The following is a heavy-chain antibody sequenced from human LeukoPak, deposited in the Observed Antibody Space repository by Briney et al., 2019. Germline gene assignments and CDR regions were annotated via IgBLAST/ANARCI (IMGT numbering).Heavy chain of an antibody. D-gene: IGHD4-23*01. CDR1: GGSFSGYY. Sequence: KPSETLSLTCAVYGGSFSGYYWSWIRQPPGKGLEWIGEINHSGSTNYNPSLKSRVAISVDTSKNQFSLKLSSVTAADTAVYYCARGGNTGDYWGQGTLVTVSS. CDR2: INHSGST. V-gene: IGHV4-34*01. CDR3: ARGGNTGDY. J-gene: IGHJ4*02.